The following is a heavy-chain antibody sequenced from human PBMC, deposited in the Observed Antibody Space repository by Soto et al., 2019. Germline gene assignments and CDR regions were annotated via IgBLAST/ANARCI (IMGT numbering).Heavy chain of an antibody. Sequence: EVQLVESGGGLVQPGGSLRLSCAASGFTFSSYWMSWVRQAPGKGLEWVANIKQDGSEKYYVDSVKGRFTISRDNAKNSRYLQMNSLRAEDTAVYYCARDKYCSGGSCYSFDYWGQGTLVTVSS. J-gene: IGHJ4*02. CDR3: ARDKYCSGGSCYSFDY. CDR1: GFTFSSYW. CDR2: IKQDGSEK. V-gene: IGHV3-7*05. D-gene: IGHD2-15*01.